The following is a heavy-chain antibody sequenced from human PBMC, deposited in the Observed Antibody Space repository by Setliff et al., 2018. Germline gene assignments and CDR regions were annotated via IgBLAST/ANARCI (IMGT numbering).Heavy chain of an antibody. Sequence: PSETLSLTCSVYGESFSNNYWSWIRQTPGKGLEWIGESNHGGSTSYHPSLKSRLTISVDTSKNQFSLKLSSVTAADTAMYYCAKFGPLDLTGDWAFDNWGQGTLVTVS. D-gene: IGHD7-27*01. CDR1: GESFSNNY. J-gene: IGHJ4*02. V-gene: IGHV4-34*01. CDR2: SNHGGST. CDR3: AKFGPLDLTGDWAFDN.